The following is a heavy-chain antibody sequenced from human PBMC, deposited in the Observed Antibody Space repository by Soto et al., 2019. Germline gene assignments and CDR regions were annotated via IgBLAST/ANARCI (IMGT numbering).Heavy chain of an antibody. CDR1: GFTFSSYS. J-gene: IGHJ5*02. Sequence: EVQLVESGGGLVQPGGSLRLSCAASGFTFSSYSMNWVRQATGKGLEWVSYISSSSSTIYYADSVKGRFTISRDNAKNSLYLQMNSLRAEDTAVYYCARKANWFDPWGQGTLVTVSS. CDR2: ISSSSSTI. V-gene: IGHV3-48*01. CDR3: ARKANWFDP.